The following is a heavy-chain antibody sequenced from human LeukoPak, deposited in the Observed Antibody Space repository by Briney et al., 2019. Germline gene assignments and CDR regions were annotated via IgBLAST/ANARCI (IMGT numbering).Heavy chain of an antibody. CDR3: ARDRCSSTTCSPDY. CDR2: IKQDGSEK. D-gene: IGHD2-2*01. V-gene: IGHV3-7*01. CDR1: GFTFTNFW. J-gene: IGHJ4*02. Sequence: PGGSLRLSCAASGFTFTNFWMTWVRQAPGKGLEWVATIKQDGSEKYYVDSVKGRFTISRDNSKNTVYLQMNSLRTEDTAVYYCARDRCSSTTCSPDYWGQGTLVTVSS.